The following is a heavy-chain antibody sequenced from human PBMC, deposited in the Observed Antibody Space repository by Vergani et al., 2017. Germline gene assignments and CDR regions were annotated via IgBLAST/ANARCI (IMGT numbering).Heavy chain of an antibody. Sequence: QMQLQESGPGLVKPSQTLSLTCSVSGGSISSGPYSWNWIRQPAGRGLEWIGRIYTSGSTDYNPSLQSLVTLSVDTSKTQFSLKLTSVTAADTAVYYWARVYSPDYCSNTNCYTFDYWGQGTLVTVSS. CDR2: IYTSGST. J-gene: IGHJ4*02. CDR1: GGSISSGPYS. CDR3: ARVYSPDYCSNTNCYTFDY. V-gene: IGHV4-61*02. D-gene: IGHD2-2*02.